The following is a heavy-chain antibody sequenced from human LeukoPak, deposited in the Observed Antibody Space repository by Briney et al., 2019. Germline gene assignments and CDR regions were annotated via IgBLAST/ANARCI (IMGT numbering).Heavy chain of an antibody. D-gene: IGHD3-10*01. Sequence: PSGGSLRLSCAASGFTFSSYGMSWVRQAPGKGLEWVSAISGSGGSTYYADSVKGRFTISRDNAKNSLYLQMNSLRAEDTAVYYCATNYDSGSYWYWGQGTLVTVSS. CDR1: GFTFSSYG. CDR2: ISGSGGST. CDR3: ATNYDSGSYWY. J-gene: IGHJ4*02. V-gene: IGHV3-23*01.